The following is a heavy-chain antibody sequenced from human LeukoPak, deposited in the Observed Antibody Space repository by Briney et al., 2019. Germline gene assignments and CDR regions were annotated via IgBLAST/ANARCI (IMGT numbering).Heavy chain of an antibody. V-gene: IGHV4-39*01. CDR2: IYYSGDT. CDR1: GDSIRSTSYY. CDR3: ARRKSFYDSSGYFDH. J-gene: IGHJ4*02. D-gene: IGHD3-22*01. Sequence: SETLFLTCTVSGDSIRSTSYYWGWIRQPPGKGLEWIGSIYYSGDTYYNPSLKSRVTIAVDTSKNQFSLKPNSVTAADTAVYYCARRKSFYDSSGYFDHWGRGTLVAVS.